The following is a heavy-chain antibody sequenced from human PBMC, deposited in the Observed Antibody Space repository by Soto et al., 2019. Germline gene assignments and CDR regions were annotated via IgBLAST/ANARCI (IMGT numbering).Heavy chain of an antibody. J-gene: IGHJ4*02. V-gene: IGHV4-30-2*01. Sequence: QLQLQESGSGLVKPSQTLSLTCAVSGGSISSGGYSWSWIRQPPGKGLDWIGYIYHSGSTYYNPXIXMRXTISVAGAKHQFSLKLSSVTAADTAVYYCVRVPDYWGQGTLVTVSS. CDR1: GGSISSGGYS. CDR2: IYHSGST. CDR3: VRVPDY.